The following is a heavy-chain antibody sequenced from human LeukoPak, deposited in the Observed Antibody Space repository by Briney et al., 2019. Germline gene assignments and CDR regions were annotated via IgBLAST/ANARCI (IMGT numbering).Heavy chain of an antibody. CDR2: ISSSSSYI. Sequence: GGSLRLSCAASGFTFSSYSMNWVRQAPGKGLEWVSSISSSSSYIYYADSVKGRFTISRDNAKNSLYLQMNSLRAEDTAVYYCARDRDILTGYDLRYCGMDVWGQGTTVTVSS. J-gene: IGHJ6*02. CDR3: ARDRDILTGYDLRYCGMDV. CDR1: GFTFSSYS. V-gene: IGHV3-21*01. D-gene: IGHD3-9*01.